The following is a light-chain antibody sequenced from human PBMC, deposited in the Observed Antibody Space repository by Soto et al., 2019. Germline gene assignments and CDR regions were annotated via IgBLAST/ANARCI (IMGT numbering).Light chain of an antibody. CDR2: GAS. CDR3: QQYSSSRT. J-gene: IGKJ1*01. Sequence: EIVMAQSPPTLSVSPGERASLSCWASQSVSSKLAWYQQKPGQAPRLLIYGASTRATGIPDRFSGSGSGTDFTLTISRLEPDDFTEYYCQQYSSSRTFGQGTKVDIK. CDR1: QSVSSK. V-gene: IGKV3-15*01.